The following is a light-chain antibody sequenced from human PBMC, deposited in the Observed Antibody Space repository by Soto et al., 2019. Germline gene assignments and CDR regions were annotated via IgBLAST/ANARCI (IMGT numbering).Light chain of an antibody. J-gene: IGKJ4*01. CDR2: GAS. Sequence: EIVLTQSPGTLSLSPGERATLSCRASQSVAGSYLAWYQQKPGQAPRLLIYGASSRATGFPDRFSGSGSGTDFTLTISSLQPDDYATYYCQQSFASPPLTFGGGTKVEIK. CDR3: QQSFASPPLT. V-gene: IGKV3-20*01. CDR1: QSVAGSY.